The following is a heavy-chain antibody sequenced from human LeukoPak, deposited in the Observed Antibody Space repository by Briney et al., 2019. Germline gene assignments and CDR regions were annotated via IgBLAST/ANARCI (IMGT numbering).Heavy chain of an antibody. V-gene: IGHV3-21*01. CDR3: ARVIVGATEDAFDI. CDR2: ISSSSSYI. Sequence: PGGSLRLSCAASGFTFSSYSMNWVRQAPGKGLEWVSSISSSSSYIHYADSVKGRFTISRDNAKNPLHLQMNSLRAEDTAVYYCARVIVGATEDAFDIWGQGTMVTVSS. J-gene: IGHJ3*02. D-gene: IGHD1-26*01. CDR1: GFTFSSYS.